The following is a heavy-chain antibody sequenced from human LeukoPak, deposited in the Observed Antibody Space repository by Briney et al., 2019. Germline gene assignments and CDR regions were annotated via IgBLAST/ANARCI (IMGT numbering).Heavy chain of an antibody. J-gene: IGHJ3*02. CDR2: MNPNSGNT. CDR1: GYTFTSCD. CDR3: ARVIFPGTRNYDAFDI. D-gene: IGHD1-7*01. Sequence: ASVKVSCKASGYTFTSCDINWVRQATGQGLEWMGWMNPNSGNTGYAQKFQGRVTMTRNTSISTAYMELSSLRSEDTAVYYCARVIFPGTRNYDAFDIWGQGTMVTVSS. V-gene: IGHV1-8*01.